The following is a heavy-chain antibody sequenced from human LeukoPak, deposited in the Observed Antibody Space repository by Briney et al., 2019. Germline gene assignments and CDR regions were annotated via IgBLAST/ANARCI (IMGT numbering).Heavy chain of an antibody. CDR2: ISGYNGNT. J-gene: IGHJ4*02. Sequence: ASVKVSCKASGYTFKFNGISWVRQAPGQGLEWMGWISGYNGNTNYAQNLQGRLTMTTDTSTSTAYMELRSLRSDDTAVYYCAREKGGHYGSGNDYWGQGTLVTVSS. D-gene: IGHD3-10*01. CDR3: AREKGGHYGSGNDY. V-gene: IGHV1-18*01. CDR1: GYTFKFNG.